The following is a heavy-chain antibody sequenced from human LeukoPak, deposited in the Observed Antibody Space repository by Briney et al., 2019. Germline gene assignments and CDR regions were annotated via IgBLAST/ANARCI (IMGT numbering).Heavy chain of an antibody. CDR3: ARGGDSSSWSVY. D-gene: IGHD6-13*01. J-gene: IGHJ4*02. CDR1: GYTFTGYY. V-gene: IGHV1-2*02. Sequence: ASVKVSCKASGYTFTGYYMHWVRQAPGQGLEWMGWINPNSGGTNYSQKFQGRVTITRDMSISTAYMELSRLRSDDTAVYYCARGGDSSSWSVYWGQGTLVTVSS. CDR2: INPNSGGT.